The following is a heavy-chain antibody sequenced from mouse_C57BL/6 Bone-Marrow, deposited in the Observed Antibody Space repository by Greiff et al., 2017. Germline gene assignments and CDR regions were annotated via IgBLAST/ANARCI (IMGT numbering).Heavy chain of an antibody. V-gene: IGHV1-81*01. Sequence: VQLQQSGAELARPGASVKLSCKASGYTFTSYGISWVKQRTGQGLEWIGEIYPRSGNTYYNEKFKGKATLTADKSSSTAYMELRRLTSEDSAVYFCARYYYGSTWYVDVWGTGTTVTVSS. CDR1: GYTFTSYG. CDR2: IYPRSGNT. J-gene: IGHJ1*03. D-gene: IGHD1-1*01. CDR3: ARYYYGSTWYVDV.